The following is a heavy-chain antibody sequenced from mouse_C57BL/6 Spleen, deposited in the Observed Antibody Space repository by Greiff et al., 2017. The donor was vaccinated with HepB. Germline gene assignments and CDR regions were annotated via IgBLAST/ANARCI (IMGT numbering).Heavy chain of an antibody. V-gene: IGHV1-55*01. CDR3: ARKGDSSGYVGY. J-gene: IGHJ2*01. CDR1: GYTFTSYW. D-gene: IGHD3-2*02. CDR2: IYPGSGST. Sequence: VKLQQPGAELVKPGASVKMSCKASGYTFTSYWITWVKQRPGQGLEWIGDIYPGSGSTNYNEKFKSKATLTVDTSSSTAYMQLSSLTSEDSAVYYCARKGDSSGYVGYWGQGTTLTVSS.